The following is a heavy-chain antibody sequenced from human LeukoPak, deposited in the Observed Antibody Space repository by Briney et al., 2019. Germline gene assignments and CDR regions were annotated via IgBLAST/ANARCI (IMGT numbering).Heavy chain of an antibody. Sequence: SETLSLTCAVYGGSFSTYYWSWIRQPPGKGLEWIGEITHSGSTYYNPSLKSRVTISVDTSKNHFSLRLSSVTAADTAVYYCTSQTSGYYYYYGMDVWGQGTTVTVSS. CDR1: GGSFSTYY. D-gene: IGHD3-10*01. CDR3: TSQTSGYYYYYGMDV. CDR2: ITHSGST. V-gene: IGHV4-34*01. J-gene: IGHJ6*02.